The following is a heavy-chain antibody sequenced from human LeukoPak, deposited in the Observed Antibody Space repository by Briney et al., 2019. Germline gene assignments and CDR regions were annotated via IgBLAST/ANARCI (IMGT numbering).Heavy chain of an antibody. Sequence: GGSLRLSCAASGLTVTSNYMSWVRQAPGKGLEWFSVIYRSGPTYYADSVRGRFTISRDNSKNTLYLQMNSLRAEDTAVYYCARDAYVDSEAVRWFDPWGQGTLVTVSS. CDR3: ARDAYVDSEAVRWFDP. V-gene: IGHV3-66*01. CDR1: GLTVTSNY. J-gene: IGHJ5*02. CDR2: IYRSGPT. D-gene: IGHD4-17*01.